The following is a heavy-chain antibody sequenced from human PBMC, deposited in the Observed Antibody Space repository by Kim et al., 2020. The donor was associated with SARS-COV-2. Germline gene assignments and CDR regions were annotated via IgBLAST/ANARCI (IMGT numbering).Heavy chain of an antibody. V-gene: IGHV1-8*01. J-gene: IGHJ6*02. CDR1: GYTFTSYD. D-gene: IGHD5-18*01. Sequence: ASVKVSCKASGYTFTSYDINWVRQATGQGLEWMGWMNPNSGNTGYAQKFQGRVTMTRNTSISTAYMELSSLRSEDTAVYYCARGPMWIQLWLPLYYYGMDVWGQGTTVTVSS. CDR3: ARGPMWIQLWLPLYYYGMDV. CDR2: MNPNSGNT.